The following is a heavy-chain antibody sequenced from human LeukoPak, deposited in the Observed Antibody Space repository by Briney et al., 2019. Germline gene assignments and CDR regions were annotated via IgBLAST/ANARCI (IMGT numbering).Heavy chain of an antibody. CDR3: AREIQAPGKTLDY. CDR2: ISWDGGST. CDR1: GFTFDDYT. Sequence: GGSLRLSCAASGFTFDDYTMHWVRQAPGKGLEWVSLISWDGGSTYYADSVKGRFTISRDNAKNTLYLQMNSLRAEDTAIYYCAREIQAPGKTLDYWGQGALVTVSS. J-gene: IGHJ4*02. V-gene: IGHV3-43*01.